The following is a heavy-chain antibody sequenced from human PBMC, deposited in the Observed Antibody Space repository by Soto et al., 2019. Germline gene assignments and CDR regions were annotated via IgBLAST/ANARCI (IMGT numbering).Heavy chain of an antibody. CDR2: IHSGGDT. J-gene: IGHJ6*02. CDR1: GFAVSSNY. CDR3: ARSRTGTTYGGMDV. Sequence: EVPLVESGGDLVQPGGSLRLSCAASGFAVSSNYMTWVRQAPGKGLEWVSVIHSGGDTHYADSVRGRFTISRDNSKNTRYLQMNSLRAEDTAVYYCARSRTGTTYGGMDVWGQGTTVTVSS. D-gene: IGHD1-7*01. V-gene: IGHV3-66*01.